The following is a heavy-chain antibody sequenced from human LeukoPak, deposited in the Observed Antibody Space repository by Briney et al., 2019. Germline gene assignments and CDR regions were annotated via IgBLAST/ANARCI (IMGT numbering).Heavy chain of an antibody. Sequence: PSETLSLTCAVYGGSFSGYYWSWIRQPPGKGLEWIGEINHSGSTNYNPSLKSRVTISVDTSKNQFSLKLSSVTAADTAVYYCASKTSNYDPPDYWGQGTLVTVSS. CDR1: GGSFSGYY. J-gene: IGHJ4*02. V-gene: IGHV4-34*01. D-gene: IGHD4-11*01. CDR3: ASKTSNYDPPDY. CDR2: INHSGST.